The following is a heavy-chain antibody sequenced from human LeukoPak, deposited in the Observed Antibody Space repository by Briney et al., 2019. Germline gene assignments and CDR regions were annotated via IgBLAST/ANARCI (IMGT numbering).Heavy chain of an antibody. J-gene: IGHJ4*02. Sequence: GGSLRLSCAASGLTFSSYSMNWVRQAPAKGLEWVSSISSSSSYIYYADSVKGRFTISRDNAKNSLYLQMNSLRAEATAVYYCPSIAVAGNFDYWGQGTLVTVS. D-gene: IGHD6-19*01. CDR1: GLTFSSYS. CDR3: PSIAVAGNFDY. V-gene: IGHV3-21*01. CDR2: ISSSSSYI.